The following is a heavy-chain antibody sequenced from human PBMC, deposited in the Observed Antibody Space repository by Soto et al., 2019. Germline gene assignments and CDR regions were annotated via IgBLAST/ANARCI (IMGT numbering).Heavy chain of an antibody. CDR3: ARGVVGATRFDP. CDR2: IYYSGTT. J-gene: IGHJ5*02. V-gene: IGHV4-59*01. Sequence: QVHLQESGPGLVKTSETLSLTCTVSGGLISTYYWSWIRQPPGKGLEYLGYIYYSGTTNYNPSRKNRVTLLIDTSKSQFSLKLISVTPADTAVYYCARGVVGATRFDPWGPGTLVTVSS. D-gene: IGHD1-26*01. CDR1: GGLISTYY.